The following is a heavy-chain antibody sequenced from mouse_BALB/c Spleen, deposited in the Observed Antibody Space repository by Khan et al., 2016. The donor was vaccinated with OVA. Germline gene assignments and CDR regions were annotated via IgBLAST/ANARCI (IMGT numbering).Heavy chain of an antibody. CDR1: GFTFSTYG. V-gene: IGHV5-6*01. CDR2: ISSAGDYT. CDR3: ASHLTGSFAY. J-gene: IGHJ3*01. Sequence: EVKLVESGGDLVKPGGSLKLSCAASGFTFSTYGMSWVRQIPDKRLEWVATISSAGDYTYYPDNVKGRFTISRANAKNTLYLQMSSLQSEDTAMFYCASHLTGSFAYWGQGTLVTVST. D-gene: IGHD4-1*01.